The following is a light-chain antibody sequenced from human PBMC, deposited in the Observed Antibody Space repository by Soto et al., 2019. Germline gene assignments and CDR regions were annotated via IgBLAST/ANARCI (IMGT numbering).Light chain of an antibody. J-gene: IGKJ4*02. CDR2: DAS. CDR1: QGISSA. CDR3: NQSNKYLLT. Sequence: AIQLTQSPSSLSASVGDRVTITCRASQGISSALAWYQQEPGKAPKLLIYDASSLESGVPSRFSGSGSGTDFSLTICLLQPEDLATYYWNQSNKYLLTFGGGTKVDI. V-gene: IGKV1D-13*01.